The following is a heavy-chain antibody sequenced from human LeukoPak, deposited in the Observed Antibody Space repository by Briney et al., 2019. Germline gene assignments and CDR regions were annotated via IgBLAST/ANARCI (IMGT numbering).Heavy chain of an antibody. V-gene: IGHV5-51*01. CDR1: GYSFTSYW. CDR2: IYPGDSDT. D-gene: IGHD2-15*01. CDR3: ARGGIDCSGGSCYLVWFDP. J-gene: IGHJ5*02. Sequence: GESLQISCKGSGYSFTSYWIGWVCQMPGKGLEWMGIIYPGDSDTRYSPSFQGQVTISADKSISTAYLQWSSLKASDTAMYYCARGGIDCSGGSCYLVWFDPWGQGTLVTVSS.